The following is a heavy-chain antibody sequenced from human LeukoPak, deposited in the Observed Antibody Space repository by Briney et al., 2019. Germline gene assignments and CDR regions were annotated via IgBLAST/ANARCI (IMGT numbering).Heavy chain of an antibody. CDR1: GYTFTSYD. J-gene: IGHJ5*02. V-gene: IGHV1-8*03. D-gene: IGHD6-19*01. Sequence: ASVKVPCKASGYTFTSYDINWVRQATGQGLEWMGWMNPNSGNTGYAQKFQGRVTITRNTSISTAYMELSSLRSEDAAVYYCARSSGYSSGWYRFRGRWFDPWGQGTLVTVSS. CDR2: MNPNSGNT. CDR3: ARSSGYSSGWYRFRGRWFDP.